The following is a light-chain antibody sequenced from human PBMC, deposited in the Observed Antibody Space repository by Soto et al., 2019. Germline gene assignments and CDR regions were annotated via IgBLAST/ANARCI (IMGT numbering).Light chain of an antibody. Sequence: QSALTQPASVSGSPGQSITISCTGTSSDVGGYNYVSWYQHRPGKAPKLIIYDVTNRPSGVSNPFSGSKSGNTASLTISGLQPEDEADYYCSSYTTSNTRQIVFGTGTKVPVL. V-gene: IGLV2-14*03. J-gene: IGLJ1*01. CDR3: SSYTTSNTRQIV. CDR1: SSDVGGYNY. CDR2: DVT.